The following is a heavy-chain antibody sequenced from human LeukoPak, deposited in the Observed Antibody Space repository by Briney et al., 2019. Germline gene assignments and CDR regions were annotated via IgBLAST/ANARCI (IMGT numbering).Heavy chain of an antibody. CDR2: ISGSGGST. CDR1: GFTFSSYA. J-gene: IGHJ6*02. D-gene: IGHD1-7*01. Sequence: GGSLRLSCAASGFTFSSYAMSWVRQAPGKGLEWVSAISGSGGSTYYADSVKGRFTISRDNSKNTLYLQMNSLRAEDTAVYYCAKGGLTGTIGYYYYGMDVWGQGTLVTVSS. V-gene: IGHV3-23*01. CDR3: AKGGLTGTIGYYYYGMDV.